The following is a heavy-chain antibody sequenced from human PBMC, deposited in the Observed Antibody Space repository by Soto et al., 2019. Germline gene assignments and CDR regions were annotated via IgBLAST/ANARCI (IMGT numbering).Heavy chain of an antibody. J-gene: IGHJ6*02. CDR1: GFTFSSYS. CDR3: ARETYYDILTGYSSYGMDV. D-gene: IGHD3-9*01. V-gene: IGHV3-30*03. CDR2: TSHDGGYK. Sequence: GGSLRLSCAASGFTFSSYSMNWVRQAPGKGLEWVAVTSHDGGYKYYADSVKGRFTISRDNSKNTLYLQMNSLRAEDTAVYYCARETYYDILTGYSSYGMDVWGQGTTVTVSS.